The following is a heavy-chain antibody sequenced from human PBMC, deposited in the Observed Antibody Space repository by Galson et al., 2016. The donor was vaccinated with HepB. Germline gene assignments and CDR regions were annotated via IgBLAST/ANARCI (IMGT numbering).Heavy chain of an antibody. D-gene: IGHD2-15*01. Sequence: SLRLSCAASGFTFRRYGMHWVRQAPGKGLEWVAVISYDGNNKYYTDFVRGRFTISRDNPKNTLYLQMNSLRAEDTALYYCTKGDEGNCNGGSCLLNSGLDVWGQGTTGTVSS. CDR1: GFTFRRYG. CDR3: TKGDEGNCNGGSCLLNSGLDV. V-gene: IGHV3-30*18. CDR2: ISYDGNNK. J-gene: IGHJ6*02.